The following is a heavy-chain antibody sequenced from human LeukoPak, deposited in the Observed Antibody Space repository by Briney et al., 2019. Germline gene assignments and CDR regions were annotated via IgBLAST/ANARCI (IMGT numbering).Heavy chain of an antibody. J-gene: IGHJ4*02. V-gene: IGHV3-53*01. CDR3: TRGSSTVSAGYN. D-gene: IGHD1-1*01. CDR2: VYTDGRT. CDR1: GFTVNRDY. Sequence: GESLRLSCAASGFTVNRDYMSWVRQSPGKGLEWVSVVYTDGRTFYADSVKGRFTSSRDDSKNTVFLQMNSLRAEDTAIYFCTRGSSTVSAGYNWGRGTVVIVSS.